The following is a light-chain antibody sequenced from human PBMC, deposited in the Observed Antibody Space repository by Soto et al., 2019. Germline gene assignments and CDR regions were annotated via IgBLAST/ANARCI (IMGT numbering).Light chain of an antibody. CDR2: GNN. Sequence: QSVLTQPPSVSGAPGQRVTISCTGSSSNIGAGYDVHWYQQRPGTAPKLLIFGNNNRPSGVPDRFSGSKSGTSASLAITVLQAEDEGDYYCQSYASTLSARYVFGTGTKLTVL. V-gene: IGLV1-40*01. CDR3: QSYASTLSARYV. CDR1: SSNIGAGYD. J-gene: IGLJ1*01.